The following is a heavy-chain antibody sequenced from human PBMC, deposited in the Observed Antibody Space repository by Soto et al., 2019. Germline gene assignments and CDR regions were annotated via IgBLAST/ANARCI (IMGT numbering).Heavy chain of an antibody. CDR3: AREKVTGGYPD. V-gene: IGHV1-8*01. CDR2: MNPHSCNT. J-gene: IGHJ4*02. D-gene: IGHD2-8*02. CDR1: GYTFTSYD. Sequence: QVQLVQSGAEVKKPGASVKVSCKASGYTFTSYDINWVRQATGQGLEWMGWMNPHSCNTAYAQKLQGRITMTRNSSISTAYMELSSLGSEDTAVDYCAREKVTGGYPDWGQGPLVTVSS.